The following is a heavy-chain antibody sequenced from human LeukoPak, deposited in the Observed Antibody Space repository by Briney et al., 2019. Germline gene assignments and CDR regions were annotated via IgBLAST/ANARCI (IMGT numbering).Heavy chain of an antibody. V-gene: IGHV1-18*01. D-gene: IGHD6-13*01. Sequence: GASVKVSCKASGYTFTSYGISWVRQAPGQGLEWMGWISAYNGNTNYAQKLQGRVNMTTDTSTSTAYMEMRRLRSDDTAVYYCARDWYSSSWYWDWWGQGTLVTVSS. CDR3: ARDWYSSSWYWDW. CDR1: GYTFTSYG. CDR2: ISAYNGNT. J-gene: IGHJ4*02.